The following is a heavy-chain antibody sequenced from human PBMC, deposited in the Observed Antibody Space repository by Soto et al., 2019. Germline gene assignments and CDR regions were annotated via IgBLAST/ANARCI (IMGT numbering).Heavy chain of an antibody. V-gene: IGHV4-38-2*01. CDR1: GHSISSGYY. J-gene: IGHJ3*01. CDR3: ARGANIMATSNDPFDV. D-gene: IGHD5-12*01. Sequence: SETLSLTCGVSGHSISSGYYWGWLRQPPGRGLEWIGNIYHSGNTYYNPSLKSRVTISLDTSKNQFSLRLNSVTAADTAVYYCARGANIMATSNDPFDVWGQGTMVTVSS. CDR2: IYHSGNT.